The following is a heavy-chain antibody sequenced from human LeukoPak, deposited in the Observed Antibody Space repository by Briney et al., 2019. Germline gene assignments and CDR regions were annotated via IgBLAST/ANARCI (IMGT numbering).Heavy chain of an antibody. CDR3: ATAGNYRFDY. CDR1: GFTFNIYW. Sequence: PGGSLRLSCAASGFTFNIYWMSWVRQAPGKGLEWVANINQDGSEKYYVDSVKGRFTISRDNAKNSLYLQMNSLRAEDTAVYYCATAGNYRFDYWGQGTLVTVSS. CDR2: INQDGSEK. D-gene: IGHD1-7*01. V-gene: IGHV3-7*02. J-gene: IGHJ4*02.